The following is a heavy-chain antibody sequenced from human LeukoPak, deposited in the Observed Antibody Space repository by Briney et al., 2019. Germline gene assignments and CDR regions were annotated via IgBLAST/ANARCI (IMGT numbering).Heavy chain of an antibody. CDR2: ISGSGSNT. D-gene: IGHD6-13*01. J-gene: IGHJ3*02. Sequence: PGGSLSLSCAASGFTFSSYGMSRVRQAPGKGLEWVTAISGSGSNTYYADSVKGRFTISRDNSTNTLYLQMNSLRADDTAVYYCARVGSPDSSSPFFDIWGQGTMVTVSS. CDR3: ARVGSPDSSSPFFDI. V-gene: IGHV3-23*01. CDR1: GFTFSSYG.